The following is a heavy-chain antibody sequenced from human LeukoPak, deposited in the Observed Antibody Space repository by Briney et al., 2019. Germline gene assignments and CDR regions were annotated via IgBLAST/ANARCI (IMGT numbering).Heavy chain of an antibody. J-gene: IGHJ6*03. CDR2: FIPIIGTA. CDR3: ARDSYSSSWYGARYYYYYFMAV. CDR1: GGTFSSYA. Sequence: GASVKVSCKASGGTFSSYAISRVRHAPGQGLEWMGGFIPIIGTANYAQKIQGKVTVTTDESTSTAYMELSSMRSEDAAVYYCARDSYSSSWYGARYYYYYFMAVWGKGSTVTVSS. V-gene: IGHV1-69*05. D-gene: IGHD6-13*01.